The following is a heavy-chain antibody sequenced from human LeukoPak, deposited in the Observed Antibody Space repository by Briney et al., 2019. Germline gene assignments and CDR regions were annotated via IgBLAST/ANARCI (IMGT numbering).Heavy chain of an antibody. CDR1: GFTFSSYG. J-gene: IGHJ6*02. V-gene: IGHV3-30*18. Sequence: GGSLRLSCAASGFTFSSYGMHWVRQAPGKGLEWVAVISYDGSNKYYADSVKGRFTISRDNSKNTLYLQMNSLRAEDTAVYYCAKGLAAAGKAHYYYGMDVWGQGTTVTVSS. D-gene: IGHD6-13*01. CDR2: ISYDGSNK. CDR3: AKGLAAAGKAHYYYGMDV.